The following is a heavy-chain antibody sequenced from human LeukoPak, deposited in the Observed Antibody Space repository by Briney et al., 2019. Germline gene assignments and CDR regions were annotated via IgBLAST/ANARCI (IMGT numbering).Heavy chain of an antibody. D-gene: IGHD6-13*01. Sequence: SQTLSLTCAISGDSVSSNSAAWNWIRQSPSRGLEWLGRTFYRSKWYNDYAVSVKSRITINPDTSKSQFSLQLNSVTPEDTAVYYCARDPLYRTGSTYSSSCLLDPWGQGTLVTVSS. CDR2: TFYRSKWYN. CDR1: GDSVSSNSAA. V-gene: IGHV6-1*01. CDR3: ARDPLYRTGSTYSSSCLLDP. J-gene: IGHJ5*02.